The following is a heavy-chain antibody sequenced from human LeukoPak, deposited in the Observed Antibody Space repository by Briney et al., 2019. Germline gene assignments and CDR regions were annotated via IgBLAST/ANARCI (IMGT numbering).Heavy chain of an antibody. Sequence: ASVKVSCKASGYTFTSYGISWVRQAPGQGLEWMGWISAYNGNTNYAQKLQGRVTMTTDTSTSTAYMELRSLRSDDTAVYYCARDRTSVEMAAHPGDYWGQGTLVTVSS. V-gene: IGHV1-18*01. CDR1: GYTFTSYG. CDR3: ARDRTSVEMAAHPGDY. J-gene: IGHJ4*02. CDR2: ISAYNGNT. D-gene: IGHD5-24*01.